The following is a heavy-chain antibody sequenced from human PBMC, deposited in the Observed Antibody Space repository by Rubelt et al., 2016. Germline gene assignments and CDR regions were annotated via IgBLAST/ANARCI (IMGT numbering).Heavy chain of an antibody. J-gene: IGHJ6*03. V-gene: IGHV1-69*04. CDR1: GGTFSSYA. Sequence: GKKPGSSVKVSCKASGGTFSSYAISWVRQAPGQGLEWMGRIIPILGIANYAQKFQGRVTITADKSTSTAYMELSSLRSEDTPVYYCARDGDIAARPDYYYYYMDVWGKGTTVTVSS. CDR2: IIPILGIA. D-gene: IGHD6-6*01. CDR3: ARDGDIAARPDYYYYYMDV.